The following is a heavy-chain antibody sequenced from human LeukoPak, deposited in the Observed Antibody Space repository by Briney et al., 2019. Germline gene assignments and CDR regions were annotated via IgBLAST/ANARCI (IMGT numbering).Heavy chain of an antibody. CDR1: GGTFSSYA. V-gene: IGHV1-69*05. CDR2: IIPIFGTA. Sequence: SVKVSCKASGGTFSSYAISWVRQAPGQGLEWMGRIIPIFGTANYAQKFQGRVTITTDESTSTAYMELSSLRSEDTAVYYCARVLSSGWYSGAFDIWGQGTMVTVSS. D-gene: IGHD6-19*01. CDR3: ARVLSSGWYSGAFDI. J-gene: IGHJ3*02.